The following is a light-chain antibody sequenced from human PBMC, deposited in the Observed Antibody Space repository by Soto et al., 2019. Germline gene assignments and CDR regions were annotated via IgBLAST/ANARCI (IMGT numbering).Light chain of an antibody. Sequence: QSALTPPASVSGSPGQSSTISCTGTSSDVGGYNYVSWYQQHPGQAPKLMIYDVRNRPSGVYNRFSGSKSGNTASLTISGRPAEDAADYYCSSYTRSSRYGFGTGTKLTV. CDR3: SSYTRSSRYG. CDR2: DVR. CDR1: SSDVGGYNY. J-gene: IGLJ1*01. V-gene: IGLV2-14*01.